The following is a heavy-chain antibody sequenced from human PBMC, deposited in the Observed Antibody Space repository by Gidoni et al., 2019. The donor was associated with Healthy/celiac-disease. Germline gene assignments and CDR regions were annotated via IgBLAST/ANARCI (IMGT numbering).Heavy chain of an antibody. CDR1: GGSVSSGSYY. CDR3: ARWSRVAYDSSIFDY. CDR2: IYYSGST. J-gene: IGHJ4*02. Sequence: QVQLQESGPGLVKPSETLSLTCTVSGGSVSSGSYYWSWIRQPPGKGLEWIGYIYYSGSTNYNPSPKSRVTISVDTSKNQFSLKLSSVTAADTAVYYCARWSRVAYDSSIFDYWGQGTLVTVSS. V-gene: IGHV4-61*01. D-gene: IGHD3-22*01.